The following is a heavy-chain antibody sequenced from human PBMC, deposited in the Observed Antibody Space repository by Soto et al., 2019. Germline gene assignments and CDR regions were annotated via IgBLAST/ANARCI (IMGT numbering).Heavy chain of an antibody. D-gene: IGHD6-19*01. CDR1: GFTFSSYG. CDR3: AKEGSSGWTLDY. J-gene: IGHJ4*02. Sequence: VGSLRLSCAASGFTFSSYGMHWVRQAPGKGLEWVAVISYDGSNKYYADSVKGRFTISRDNSKNTLYLQMNSLRAEDTAVYYCAKEGSSGWTLDYWGQGTLVTVPQ. CDR2: ISYDGSNK. V-gene: IGHV3-30*18.